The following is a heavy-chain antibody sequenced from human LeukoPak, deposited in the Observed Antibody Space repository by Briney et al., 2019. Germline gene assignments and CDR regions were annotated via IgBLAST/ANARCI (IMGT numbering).Heavy chain of an antibody. CDR2: INHSGST. CDR1: GGSFSGYY. D-gene: IGHD6-13*01. V-gene: IGHV4-34*01. Sequence: SETLSLTCAVYGGSFSGYYWSWIRQPPGKGLEWIGEINHSGSTNYNPSLKSRVTISVDTSKNQFSLKLSSVTAADTAVYFCARVSGIAAAGPSYNWFDPWGQGTLVTVSS. J-gene: IGHJ5*02. CDR3: ARVSGIAAAGPSYNWFDP.